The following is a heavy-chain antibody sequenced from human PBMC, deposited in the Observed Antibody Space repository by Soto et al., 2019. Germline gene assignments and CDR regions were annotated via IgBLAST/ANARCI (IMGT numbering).Heavy chain of an antibody. D-gene: IGHD2-2*02. CDR2: IYSSGST. J-gene: IGHJ4*02. Sequence: SETLSLTCTVSGGSISSGDYYWSWIRQPPGKGLEWIGYIYSSGSTYYNPSLKSRVSISVDKSKNQFSLQMSSVTATDTAVYYCARVAIHQWLTFDLWGQGALVTVSS. CDR1: GGSISSGDYY. V-gene: IGHV4-30-4*01. CDR3: ARVAIHQWLTFDL.